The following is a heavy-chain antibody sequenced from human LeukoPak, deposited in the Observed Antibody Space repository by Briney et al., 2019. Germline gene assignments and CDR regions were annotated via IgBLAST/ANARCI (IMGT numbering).Heavy chain of an antibody. V-gene: IGHV3-43*02. CDR2: ISGDGGST. J-gene: IGHJ6*03. CDR3: AKGVSPDRPYYYYYYYMDV. CDR1: GFTFDDYA. D-gene: IGHD4-23*01. Sequence: VGSLGLSCAASGFTFDDYAMHWVRQAPGKGLEWVSLISGDGGSTYYAESVKGRFTISRDNSKNSLYLQMNSLRTEDTAFYYCAKGVSPDRPYYYYYYYMDVWGKGTTVTVSS.